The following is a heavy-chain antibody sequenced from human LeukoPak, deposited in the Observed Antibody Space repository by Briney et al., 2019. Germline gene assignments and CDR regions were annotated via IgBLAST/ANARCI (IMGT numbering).Heavy chain of an antibody. Sequence: ASVKVSCKASGYTFTSYGISWVRQAPGQGLEWMGWISAYNGNTNYAQELQGRVTMTTDTSTSTAYMELRSLRSDDTAVYYCARAFPLVYYDSSVPRWFDPWGQGTLVTVSS. V-gene: IGHV1-18*01. CDR3: ARAFPLVYYDSSVPRWFDP. CDR1: GYTFTSYG. J-gene: IGHJ5*02. D-gene: IGHD3-22*01. CDR2: ISAYNGNT.